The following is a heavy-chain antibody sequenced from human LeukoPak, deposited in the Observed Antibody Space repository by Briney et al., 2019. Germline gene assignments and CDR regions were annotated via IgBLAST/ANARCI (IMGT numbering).Heavy chain of an antibody. J-gene: IGHJ6*03. CDR3: ARRARRSLYYYYYMDV. CDR2: INTNTGNP. V-gene: IGHV7-4-1*02. D-gene: IGHD1-1*01. Sequence: ASVKVSCRASGYTFTSYAMNWVRQAPGQGLEWRGWINTNTGNPTYAQGFTGRFVFSLDTSVGTASLQISSLKAEDTAVYYCARRARRSLYYYYYMDVWGRGTTVTVSS. CDR1: GYTFTSYA.